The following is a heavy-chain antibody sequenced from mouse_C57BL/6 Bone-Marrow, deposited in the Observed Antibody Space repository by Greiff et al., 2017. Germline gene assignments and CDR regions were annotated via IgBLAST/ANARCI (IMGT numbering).Heavy chain of an antibody. CDR3: AREEDLFLDY. CDR2: ITPGSGGT. J-gene: IGHJ2*01. CDR1: GYAFTNYL. D-gene: IGHD1-1*01. Sequence: VQLQQSGAELVRPGTSVKVSCKASGYAFTNYLIEWVKQRPGQGLAWIGVITPGSGGTNYNEKFKGKATLTADKSSSTAYMQLSSLTSEDSAVYFCAREEDLFLDYWGQGTTLTVAS. V-gene: IGHV1-54*01.